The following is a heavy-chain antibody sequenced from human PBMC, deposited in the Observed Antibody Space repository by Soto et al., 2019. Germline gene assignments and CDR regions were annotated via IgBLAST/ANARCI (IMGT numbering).Heavy chain of an antibody. V-gene: IGHV5-51*01. CDR1: GFSFTSYW. CDR3: ARHRAVAGMPDYYYDMDV. D-gene: IGHD6-19*01. Sequence: GESLKISCQSYGFSFTSYWIAWVRQLPGQGLEWMGIVWPADSEATYSPSFQGQVTMSVDRSINTAYLQWSSLKASDTAIYYCARHRAVAGMPDYYYDMDVWGQGTTVTVSS. CDR2: VWPADSEA. J-gene: IGHJ6*02.